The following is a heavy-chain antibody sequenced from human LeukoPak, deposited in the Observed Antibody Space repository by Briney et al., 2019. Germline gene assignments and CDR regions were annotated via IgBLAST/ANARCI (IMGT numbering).Heavy chain of an antibody. Sequence: PGGSLRLSFAASGFTFSSYAMHWVRQAPGKGLEWVAVISYDGSNKYYADSVKGRFTISRDNSKNTLYLQMNSLRAEDTAVYYCARDRPVGRRFDYWGQGTLVTVSS. J-gene: IGHJ4*02. D-gene: IGHD3-10*01. CDR3: ARDRPVGRRFDY. CDR2: ISYDGSNK. V-gene: IGHV3-30-3*01. CDR1: GFTFSSYA.